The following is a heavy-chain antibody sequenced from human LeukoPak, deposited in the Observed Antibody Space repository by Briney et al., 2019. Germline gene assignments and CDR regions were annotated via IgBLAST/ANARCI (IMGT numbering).Heavy chain of an antibody. CDR3: AKEYCGGDCYNYYYYYYMDV. D-gene: IGHD2-21*01. V-gene: IGHV3-30*02. CDR1: GFTFSSYG. CDR2: IRYDGSNK. Sequence: PGGSLRLSCAASGFTFSSYGMHWVRQAPGKGLEWVAFIRYDGSNKYYADSVKGRFTISRDNSKNTLYLQMNSLRAEDTAVYYCAKEYCGGDCYNYYYYYYMDVWGKGTTVTVSS. J-gene: IGHJ6*03.